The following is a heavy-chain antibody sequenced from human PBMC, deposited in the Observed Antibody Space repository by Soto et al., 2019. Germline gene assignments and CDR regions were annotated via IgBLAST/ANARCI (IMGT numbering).Heavy chain of an antibody. D-gene: IGHD3-3*01. CDR3: ASSSDFWSGYYDYIAFDI. J-gene: IGHJ3*02. V-gene: IGHV1-3*01. Sequence: QVQLVQSGAEVKKPGASVKVSCKASGYTFTSYAMHWVRQAPGQRLEWMGWINAGNGNTKYSQKFQGRVTITRDTSASTAYMELSSLRSEDTAVYYCASSSDFWSGYYDYIAFDIWGQGTMVTVSS. CDR1: GYTFTSYA. CDR2: INAGNGNT.